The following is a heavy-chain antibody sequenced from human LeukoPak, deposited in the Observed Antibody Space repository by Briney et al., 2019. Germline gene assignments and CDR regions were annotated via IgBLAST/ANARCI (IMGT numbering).Heavy chain of an antibody. J-gene: IGHJ6*02. CDR2: INPNSGGT. CDR3: ARSEQDTAMVNGYYGMGV. V-gene: IGHV1-2*04. Sequence: GESLRISCKGSGYTFTGYYMHWVRQAPGQGLEWMGWINPNSGGTNYAQKFQGWVTMTRDTSISTAYMELSRLRSDDTAVYYCARSEQDTAMVNGYYGMGVWGQGTTVTVSS. CDR1: GYTFTGYY. D-gene: IGHD5-18*01.